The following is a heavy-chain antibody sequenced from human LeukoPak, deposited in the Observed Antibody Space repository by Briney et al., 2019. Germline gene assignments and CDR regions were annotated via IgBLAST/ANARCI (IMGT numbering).Heavy chain of an antibody. CDR1: GFIFSNYD. D-gene: IGHD3-16*01. V-gene: IGHV3-23*01. CDR2: VSASGSIT. Sequence: GGSLRLSCAGSGFIFSNYDMTWVRQAPGKGLEYVSGVSASGSITYYPDPVKGRFTTSRDNSKSTVFLQVNSLRVEDTAVYYCARRGPYYFDFWGQGTLVTVSS. J-gene: IGHJ4*02. CDR3: ARRGPYYFDF.